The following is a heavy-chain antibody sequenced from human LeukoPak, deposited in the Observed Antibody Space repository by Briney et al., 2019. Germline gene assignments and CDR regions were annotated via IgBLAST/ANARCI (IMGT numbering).Heavy chain of an antibody. CDR1: GGSFSGYY. Sequence: SETLSLTCAVYGGSFSGYYWSWIRQPPGKGLEWIGEINHSGSTNYNPSLKSRVTISVDTSKNQFPLKLSSVTAADTAVYYCASGGGGYYFGQKEIDYWGQETLVTVSS. CDR3: ASGGGGYYFGQKEIDY. J-gene: IGHJ4*02. V-gene: IGHV4-34*01. CDR2: INHSGST. D-gene: IGHD3-22*01.